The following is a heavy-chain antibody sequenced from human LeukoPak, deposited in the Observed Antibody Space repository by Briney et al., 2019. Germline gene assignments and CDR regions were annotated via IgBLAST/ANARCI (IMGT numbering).Heavy chain of an antibody. CDR2: ATIDERSV. V-gene: IGHV3-30*03. Sequence: GRSLRLSCAASGFTFRNYGMHWIRQAPGKGLEWVGVATIDERSVFCADSVQGRFIISRDNSKTTLYLQMNNLRPEDTALYYCAREALGYRGYDPDCFDSWGQGTLVIVSS. CDR3: AREALGYRGYDPDCFDS. CDR1: GFTFRNYG. D-gene: IGHD5-12*01. J-gene: IGHJ4*02.